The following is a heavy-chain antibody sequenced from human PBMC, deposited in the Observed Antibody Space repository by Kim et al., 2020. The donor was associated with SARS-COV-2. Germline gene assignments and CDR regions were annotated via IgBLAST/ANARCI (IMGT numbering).Heavy chain of an antibody. D-gene: IGHD6-19*01. V-gene: IGHV1-69*13. CDR2: IIPIFGTA. CDR3: ANEIGYSSGWYLY. J-gene: IGHJ4*02. CDR1: GGTFSSYA. Sequence: SVKVSCKASGGTFSSYAISWVRQAPGQGLEWMGGIIPIFGTANYAQKFQGRVTITADESTSTAYMELSSLRSEDTAVYYCANEIGYSSGWYLYWGQGTLVTVSS.